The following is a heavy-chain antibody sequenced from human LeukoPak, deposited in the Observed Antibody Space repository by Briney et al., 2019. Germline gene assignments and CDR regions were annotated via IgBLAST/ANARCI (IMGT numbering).Heavy chain of an antibody. CDR3: ARHERRDGRAYLDS. D-gene: IGHD5-24*01. CDR2: VYYSGST. Sequence: PSETLSLTCSVSGGSISSYYWSWIRQPPGKGLEWIGYVYYSGSTKYNPSLKSRVTISVDSSKNQFSLRRSSVTATDTAVYYCARHERRDGRAYLDSWGQGTLVTVSS. J-gene: IGHJ4*02. V-gene: IGHV4-59*08. CDR1: GGSISSYY.